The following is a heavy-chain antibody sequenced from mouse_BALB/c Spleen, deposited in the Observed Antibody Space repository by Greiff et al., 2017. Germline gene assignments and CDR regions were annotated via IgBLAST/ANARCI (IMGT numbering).Heavy chain of an antibody. CDR3: ARNGMGYQFSY. V-gene: IGHV1-80*01. CDR2: IYPGDGDT. Sequence: QVQLQQSGAELVRPGSSVKISCKASGYAFSSYWMNWVKQRPGQGLEWIGQIYPGDGDTNYNGKFKGKATLTADKSSSTAYMQLSSLTSEDSAVYFCARNGMGYQFSYWGQGTLVTVSA. CDR1: GYAFSSYW. D-gene: IGHD2-2*01. J-gene: IGHJ3*01.